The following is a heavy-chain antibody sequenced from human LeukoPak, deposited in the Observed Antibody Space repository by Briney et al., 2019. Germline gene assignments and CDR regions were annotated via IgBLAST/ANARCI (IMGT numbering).Heavy chain of an antibody. Sequence: ASVKVSCKASGYTFTSYDINWVRQATGQRLEWMGWMNPNSGNTGYAQKFQGRVTMTRNTSISTAYMELSSLRSEDTAVYYCARWPTYYDILTGYATYYYYGMDVWGQGTTVTVSS. CDR3: ARWPTYYDILTGYATYYYYGMDV. V-gene: IGHV1-8*01. CDR2: MNPNSGNT. D-gene: IGHD3-9*01. CDR1: GYTFTSYD. J-gene: IGHJ6*02.